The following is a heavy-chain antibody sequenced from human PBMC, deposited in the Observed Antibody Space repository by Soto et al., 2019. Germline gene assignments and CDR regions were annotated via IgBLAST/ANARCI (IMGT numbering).Heavy chain of an antibody. V-gene: IGHV1-69*13. CDR1: AGTFSSYS. Sequence: ASVKVSCKAAAGTFSSYSISWVRQAPGQRLEWKGRIIPIFGTANYAQKFQGRVTITADESTSTAYMELSRLRSEDTAVYYCACPYYCLRGGNYGMHVWGQGSTVIGS. D-gene: IGHD3-10*01. CDR2: IIPIFGTA. CDR3: ACPYYCLRGGNYGMHV. J-gene: IGHJ6*02.